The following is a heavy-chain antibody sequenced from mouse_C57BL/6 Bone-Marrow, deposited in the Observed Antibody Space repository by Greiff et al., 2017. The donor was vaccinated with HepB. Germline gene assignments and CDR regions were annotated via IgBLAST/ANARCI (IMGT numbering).Heavy chain of an antibody. J-gene: IGHJ2*01. Sequence: EVMLVESGGGLVKPGGSLKLSCAASGFTFSSYAMSWVRQTPEKRLEWVATISDGGSYTYYPDNVKGRFTISRDNAKNNLYLQMSHLKSEDTAMYYCARTFDHWGQGTTLTVSS. CDR2: ISDGGSYT. CDR3: ARTFDH. CDR1: GFTFSSYA. V-gene: IGHV5-4*03.